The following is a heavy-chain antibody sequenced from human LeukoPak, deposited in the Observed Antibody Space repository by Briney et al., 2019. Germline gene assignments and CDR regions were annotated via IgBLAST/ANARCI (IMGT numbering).Heavy chain of an antibody. V-gene: IGHV4-59*01. CDR1: GGSISSYY. CDR2: IFYSGTT. D-gene: IGHD5-18*01. CDR3: ARGPGYSYGTRGFDY. J-gene: IGHJ4*02. Sequence: KPSETLSLTCTVSGGSISSYYWSWIRQPPGKGLEWIGFIFYSGTTNYNPSLKSRVTIPVDTSKNQFSLKLSSVTAADTAVYYCARGPGYSYGTRGFDYWGQGTLVTVSS.